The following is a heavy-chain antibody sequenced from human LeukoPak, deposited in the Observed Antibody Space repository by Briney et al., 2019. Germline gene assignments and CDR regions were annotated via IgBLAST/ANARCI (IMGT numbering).Heavy chain of an antibody. D-gene: IGHD3-10*01. Sequence: GGSLRLSCAVSGFTFRDYWMTWVRQAPGKGLEWVANIQQEGSEKYYVDSVKGRFTISRDNTKNSQYLQMNSLRAEDTAVYYCARAKKIMVRGKIYHYGMDVWGQGTTVTVSS. V-gene: IGHV3-7*04. J-gene: IGHJ6*02. CDR1: GFTFRDYW. CDR3: ARAKKIMVRGKIYHYGMDV. CDR2: IQQEGSEK.